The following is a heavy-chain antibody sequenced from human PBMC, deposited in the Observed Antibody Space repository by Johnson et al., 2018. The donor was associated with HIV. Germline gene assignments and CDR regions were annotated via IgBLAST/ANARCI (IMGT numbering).Heavy chain of an antibody. D-gene: IGHD1-26*01. V-gene: IGHV3-30-3*01. CDR3: ARDKGGRVGYDAFDI. J-gene: IGHJ3*02. CDR1: GFTFSSYA. Sequence: QMQLVESGGDVVQPGRSLRLSCTASGFTFSSYALHWVRQAPGKGLEWVAVLSYDGSNKFYADSVKGRFTISRDNSKNTLYLQMNSLRAEGTAVYYCARDKGGRVGYDAFDIWGQGTMVTVSS. CDR2: LSYDGSNK.